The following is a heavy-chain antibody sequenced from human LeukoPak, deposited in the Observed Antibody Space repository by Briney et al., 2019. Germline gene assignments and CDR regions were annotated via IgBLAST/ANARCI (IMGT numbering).Heavy chain of an antibody. Sequence: GGPLRLSCAASGFTFSGYAMSWVRQAPGKGLEWVPAISGSGGSTYYADSVKGRFTISRDNSKNTLYLQMNSLRAEDTAVYYCAKRSPITMVRGVIPWGQGTLVTVSS. CDR3: AKRSPITMVRGVIP. CDR1: GFTFSGYA. J-gene: IGHJ5*02. D-gene: IGHD3-10*01. CDR2: ISGSGGST. V-gene: IGHV3-23*01.